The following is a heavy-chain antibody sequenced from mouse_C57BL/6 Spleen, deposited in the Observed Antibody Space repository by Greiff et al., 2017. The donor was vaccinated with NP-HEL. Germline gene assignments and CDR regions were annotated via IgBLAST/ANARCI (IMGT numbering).Heavy chain of an antibody. CDR2: INPNNGGT. D-gene: IGHD3-2*02. V-gene: IGHV1-18*01. J-gene: IGHJ3*01. CDR3: ARDSSGPY. CDR1: GYTFTDYN. Sequence: EVQVVESGPELVKPGASVKIPCKASGYTFTDYNMDWVKQSHGKSLEWIGDINPNNGGTIYNQKFKGKATLTVDKSSSTAYMELRSLTSEDTAVYYCARDSSGPYWGQGTLVTVSA.